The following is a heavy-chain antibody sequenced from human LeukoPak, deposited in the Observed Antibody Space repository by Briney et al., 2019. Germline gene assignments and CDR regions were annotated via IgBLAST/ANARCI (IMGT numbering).Heavy chain of an antibody. CDR2: ISGDSTYI. V-gene: IGHV3-21*01. Sequence: GGSLRLSCAASGFTFASYSMNWVRQAPGKGLEWVSSISGDSTYIYNAGSVKGRFTISRDNAQASLYLQMISLRADDTAVYYCARVSGRLERQSDLDYWGQGTLVIISS. J-gene: IGHJ4*02. D-gene: IGHD1-1*01. CDR3: ARVSGRLERQSDLDY. CDR1: GFTFASYS.